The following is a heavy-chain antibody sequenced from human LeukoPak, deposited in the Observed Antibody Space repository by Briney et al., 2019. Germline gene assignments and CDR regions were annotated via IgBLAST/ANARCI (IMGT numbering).Heavy chain of an antibody. V-gene: IGHV3-48*03. D-gene: IGHD3-10*01. Sequence: PGGSLRLSCAASGFTFSSYEMNWVRQAPGKGLEWVSYISSSGSTIYYADSVKGRFTISRDNAKNSLYLQMNSLSTEDTAVYYCARLHFGPGSYWFDPWGQGTLVTVSS. CDR2: ISSSGSTI. CDR3: ARLHFGPGSYWFDP. CDR1: GFTFSSYE. J-gene: IGHJ5*02.